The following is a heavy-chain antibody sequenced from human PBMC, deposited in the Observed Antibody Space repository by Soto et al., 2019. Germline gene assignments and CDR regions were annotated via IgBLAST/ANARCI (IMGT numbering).Heavy chain of an antibody. Sequence: PGGSLRLSCAASGFTFSDYYMSWIRQAPGKGREWVSYISSSSSYTNYADSVKGRFTISRDNAKNSLYLQMNSLRAEDTAVYYCARIPDGYYYDSSGYYWDYWGQGTLVTVSS. CDR3: ARIPDGYYYDSSGYYWDY. V-gene: IGHV3-11*06. CDR2: ISSSSSYT. D-gene: IGHD3-22*01. CDR1: GFTFSDYY. J-gene: IGHJ4*02.